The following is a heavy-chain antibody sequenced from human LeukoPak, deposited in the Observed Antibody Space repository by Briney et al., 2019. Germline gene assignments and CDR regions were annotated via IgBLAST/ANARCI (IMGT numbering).Heavy chain of an antibody. CDR1: GFTFGSYA. V-gene: IGHV3-21*01. CDR3: ARAGVYSSSPLDY. CDR2: ISSSSSYI. Sequence: GGSLRLSCAASGFTFGSYAMSWVRQAPGKGLEWVSSISSSSSYIYYADSVKGRFTISRDNAKNSLYLQMNSLRAEDTAVYYCARAGVYSSSPLDYWGQGTLVTVSS. J-gene: IGHJ4*02. D-gene: IGHD6-6*01.